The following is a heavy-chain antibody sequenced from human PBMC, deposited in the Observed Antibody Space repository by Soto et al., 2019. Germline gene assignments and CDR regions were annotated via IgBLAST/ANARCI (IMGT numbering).Heavy chain of an antibody. D-gene: IGHD3-22*01. CDR1: GYTFTSYG. CDR2: ISAYNGNT. V-gene: IGHV1-18*01. CDR3: AREGAYDSSGYTMGTA. J-gene: IGHJ5*02. Sequence: QVQLVQSGAEVKKPGASVKVSCEASGYTFTSYGISWVRQAPGQGLEWMGWISAYNGNTNYAQKLQGRVTMTTDTSTRTAYMELRSMSSDGTAVYYCAREGAYDSSGYTMGTAWGQRTLVTVSS.